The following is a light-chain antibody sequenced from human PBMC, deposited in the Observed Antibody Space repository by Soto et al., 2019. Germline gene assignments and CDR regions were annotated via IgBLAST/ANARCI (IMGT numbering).Light chain of an antibody. Sequence: EIVMTQSPATLSVSPGKSATLSCRASQSVSGNLAWYQQKPGQAPRLLIYRASTRATGIPARFSGSGSGTEFTLPISSLQSEDFAVYYCQQYNNWPKMFGQGTKVDIK. CDR3: QQYNNWPKM. V-gene: IGKV3-15*01. J-gene: IGKJ1*01. CDR1: QSVSGN. CDR2: RAS.